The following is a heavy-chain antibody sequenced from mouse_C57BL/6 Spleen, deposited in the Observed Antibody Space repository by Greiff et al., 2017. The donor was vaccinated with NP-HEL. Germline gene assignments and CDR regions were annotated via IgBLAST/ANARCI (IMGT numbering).Heavy chain of an antibody. CDR1: GYAFSSYW. J-gene: IGHJ1*03. CDR3: ARYLFYGYDEGWYFDV. CDR2: IYPGDGDT. D-gene: IGHD2-2*01. V-gene: IGHV1-80*01. Sequence: VMLVESGAELVKPGASVKISCKASGYAFSSYWMNWVKQRPGKGLEWIGQIYPGDGDTNYNGKFKGKATLTADKSSSTAYMQLSSLTSEDSAVYFCARYLFYGYDEGWYFDVWGTGTTVTVSS.